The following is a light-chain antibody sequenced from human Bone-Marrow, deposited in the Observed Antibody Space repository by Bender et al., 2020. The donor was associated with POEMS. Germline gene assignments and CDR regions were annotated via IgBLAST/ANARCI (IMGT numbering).Light chain of an antibody. J-gene: IGLJ1*01. Sequence: QSALTQPASVSGSPGQSITISCSGTSSDIGGYNYVSWYQQHPGNAPKLMIYDVSNRPSGVSNRFSASKSGNTASLTISGLQSEDEATYFCSSYTGSDSVVFGTGTRVTV. CDR2: DVS. V-gene: IGLV2-14*03. CDR3: SSYTGSDSVV. CDR1: SSDIGGYNY.